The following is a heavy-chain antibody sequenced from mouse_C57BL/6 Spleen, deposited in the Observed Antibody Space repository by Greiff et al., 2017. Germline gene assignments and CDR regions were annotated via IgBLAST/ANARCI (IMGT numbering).Heavy chain of an antibody. CDR2: INPGSGGT. D-gene: IGHD1-1*01. J-gene: IGHJ3*01. CDR3: ARDGSSQAWFAY. CDR1: GYAFTNYL. V-gene: IGHV1-54*01. Sequence: VQLQQSGAELVRPGTSVKVSCKASGYAFTNYLIEWVKQRPGQGLEWIGVINPGSGGTNYNEKFKGKATLTADKSSSTAYMQLSSLTSEESAVYFCARDGSSQAWFAYWGQGTLVTVSA.